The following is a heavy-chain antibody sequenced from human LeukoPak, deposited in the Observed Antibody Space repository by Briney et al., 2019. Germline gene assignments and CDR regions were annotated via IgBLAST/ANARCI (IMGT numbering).Heavy chain of an antibody. CDR1: RFTLRSYT. Sequence: GGSLRLSCTESRFTLRSYTMNWVRQAPGKGLEWVSSIDRSSSHIYYADSVKGRFAISRDNAKNSLYLQMNSLRAEDTAVYYCAREFFYGSGSYSYWGQGTLVTVSS. CDR2: IDRSSSHI. V-gene: IGHV3-21*01. D-gene: IGHD3-10*01. CDR3: AREFFYGSGSYSY. J-gene: IGHJ4*02.